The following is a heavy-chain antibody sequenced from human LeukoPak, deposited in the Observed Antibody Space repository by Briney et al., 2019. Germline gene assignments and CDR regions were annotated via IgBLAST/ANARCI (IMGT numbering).Heavy chain of an antibody. CDR1: GGSISSGGYY. D-gene: IGHD5-12*01. V-gene: IGHV4-31*03. Sequence: RTSETLSLTCTVSGGSISSGGYYWSWIRQHPGKGLEWIGYIYHSGSTYYNPSLKSRVTISVDTSKNQFSLKLSSVTAADTAVYYCARDKVAVRWFDPWGQGTLVTVSS. CDR2: IYHSGST. J-gene: IGHJ5*02. CDR3: ARDKVAVRWFDP.